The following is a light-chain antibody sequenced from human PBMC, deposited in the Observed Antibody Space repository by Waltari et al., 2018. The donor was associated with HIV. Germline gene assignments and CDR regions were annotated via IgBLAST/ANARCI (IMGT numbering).Light chain of an antibody. Sequence: QSVLTQPPSASGTPGQRVTITCSGSSSNIGRNTVTWYQQLQGPAPQRLIYSNNQRPSWVPDRFSGSKSGTSASLAISGLQSEDEADYYWAAWDDSLNGHVVFGGGTKLTVL. J-gene: IGLJ2*01. V-gene: IGLV1-44*01. CDR2: SNN. CDR1: SSNIGRNT. CDR3: AAWDDSLNGHVV.